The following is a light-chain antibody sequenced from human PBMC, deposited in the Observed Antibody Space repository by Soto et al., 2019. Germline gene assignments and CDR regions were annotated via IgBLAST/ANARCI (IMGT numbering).Light chain of an antibody. CDR1: SSNIGAGYD. J-gene: IGLJ3*02. V-gene: IGLV1-40*01. CDR2: DNS. CDR3: QSYDSSLSVV. Sequence: QSVLTQPPSVSGAPGQRVIISCTGNSSNIGAGYDVHWYQQLPGTAPKLLIYDNSNRPSGVPDRFSGSRSGTSVSLAITGLQAEDEAYYYCQSYDSSLSVVFGGGTKLTVL.